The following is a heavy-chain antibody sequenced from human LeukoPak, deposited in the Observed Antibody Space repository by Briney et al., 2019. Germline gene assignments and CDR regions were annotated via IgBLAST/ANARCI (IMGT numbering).Heavy chain of an antibody. Sequence: SETLSLTCTVSGGSISIRGYFWGWIRQPPGKGLEWIGSIYYSGGIYYNPSLKSRVTISVDTSKKQFSLKLSSVTAAETAVYYCARHLNAGSYPLDHWGQGTLVTVSS. D-gene: IGHD1-26*01. CDR1: GGSISIRGYF. CDR2: IYYSGGI. V-gene: IGHV4-39*01. J-gene: IGHJ4*02. CDR3: ARHLNAGSYPLDH.